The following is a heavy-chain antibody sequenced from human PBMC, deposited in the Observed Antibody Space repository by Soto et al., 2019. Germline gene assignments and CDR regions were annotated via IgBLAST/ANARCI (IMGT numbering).Heavy chain of an antibody. CDR2: MSYDGSNK. CDR1: GFTFSSYG. Sequence: GGSLRLSCAASGFTFSSYGMHWVRQAPGKGLEWVAVMSYDGSNKYYADSVKGRFTISRDNSKNTLYLQMNSLRAEDTAVYYCAKAAAGTGAVDYWGQGTLVTVSS. J-gene: IGHJ4*02. D-gene: IGHD6-13*01. V-gene: IGHV3-30*18. CDR3: AKAAAGTGAVDY.